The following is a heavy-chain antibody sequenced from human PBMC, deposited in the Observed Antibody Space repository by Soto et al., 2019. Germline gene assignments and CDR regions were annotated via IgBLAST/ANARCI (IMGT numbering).Heavy chain of an antibody. V-gene: IGHV3-30-3*01. CDR1: GFTFSSYA. D-gene: IGHD1-7*01. Sequence: GGSLRLSCAASGFTFSSYAMHWVRQAPGKGLEWVAVISYDGSNKYYADSVKGRFTISRDNPKNTLYLQMNSLRAEDTAVYYCARSPNWNYKTYFDYWGQGTLVTVSS. J-gene: IGHJ4*02. CDR3: ARSPNWNYKTYFDY. CDR2: ISYDGSNK.